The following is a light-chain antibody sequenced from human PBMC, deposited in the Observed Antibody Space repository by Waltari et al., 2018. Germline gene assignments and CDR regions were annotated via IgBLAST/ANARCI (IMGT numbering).Light chain of an antibody. V-gene: IGKV4-1*01. J-gene: IGKJ1*01. Sequence: DIVMTQSPDSLAVSLGERATINCKSSQSLFYSSINKNSLAWYQQKPGQPPKLLIHWASTREYGVPDRFSGSGSGTDFTLTISSLQAADVAVYYCQQFYSLPPTFGQGTKVEI. CDR2: WAS. CDR3: QQFYSLPPT. CDR1: QSLFYSSINKNS.